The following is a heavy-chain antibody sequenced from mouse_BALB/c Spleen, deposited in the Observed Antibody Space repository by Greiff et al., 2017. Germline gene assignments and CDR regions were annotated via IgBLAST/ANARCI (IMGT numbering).Heavy chain of an antibody. CDR2: IDPYNGGT. Sequence: EFQLQQSGPELVKPGASVKVSCKASGYSFTDYNMYWVKQSHGKSLEWIGYIDPYNGGTSYNQKFKGKATLTVDKSSSTAFMHLNSLTSEDSAVYYCARGDYYGSSYVAWFAYWGQGTLVTVSA. CDR3: ARGDYYGSSYVAWFAY. J-gene: IGHJ3*01. V-gene: IGHV1S135*01. CDR1: GYSFTDYN. D-gene: IGHD1-1*01.